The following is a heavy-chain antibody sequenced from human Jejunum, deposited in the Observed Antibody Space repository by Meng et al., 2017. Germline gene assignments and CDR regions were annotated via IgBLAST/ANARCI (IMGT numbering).Heavy chain of an antibody. CDR1: GYSFTNYW. D-gene: IGHD6-19*01. Sequence: GESLKISCKAYGYSFTNYWIGWVRQMPGKGLEWMGFIKPADSETRYRPSFQGQVTISADRSISTAYMQWDSLEASDTDIYYCASALHGWTRRDYWSQGTLVTVSS. CDR2: IKPADSET. J-gene: IGHJ4*02. V-gene: IGHV5-51*01. CDR3: ASALHGWTRRDY.